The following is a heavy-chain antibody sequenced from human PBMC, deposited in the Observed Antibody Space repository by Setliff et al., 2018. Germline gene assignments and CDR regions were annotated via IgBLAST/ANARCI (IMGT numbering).Heavy chain of an antibody. V-gene: IGHV4-61*09. J-gene: IGHJ6*03. Sequence: SETLSLTCTVSGDSISSRRSYWGWFRQPAGKGLEWIGQIYTSWSTNYNPSLNSRVTISLDTSKKQFSLSLSYVTAADTAVYYCARMSGFQYMDVWVKGTTVTVSS. CDR1: GDSISSRRSY. CDR2: IYTSWST. CDR3: ARMSGFQYMDV. D-gene: IGHD3-3*01.